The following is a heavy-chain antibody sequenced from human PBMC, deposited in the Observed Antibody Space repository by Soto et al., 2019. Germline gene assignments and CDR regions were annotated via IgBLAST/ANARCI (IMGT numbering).Heavy chain of an antibody. Sequence: GASVKVSCKTSGYTFTGYSIHWVRQAPGQGLEWMGWINARSGGTKYTQKFQGRVTITMDTSTSTAYMELRSLTSEDTALYFCSGDDTVSDPYNFDYWGQGTLVTVSS. V-gene: IGHV1-3*01. CDR2: INARSGGT. J-gene: IGHJ4*02. CDR3: SGDDTVSDPYNFDY. D-gene: IGHD6-19*01. CDR1: GYTFTGYS.